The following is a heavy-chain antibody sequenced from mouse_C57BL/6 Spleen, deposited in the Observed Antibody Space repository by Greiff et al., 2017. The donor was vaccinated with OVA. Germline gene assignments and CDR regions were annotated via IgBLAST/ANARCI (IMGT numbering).Heavy chain of an antibody. CDR2: IYPRSGNT. Sequence: VHLVESGAELARPGASVKLSCKASGYTFTSYGISWVKQRTGQGLEWIGEIYPRSGNTYYNEKFKGKATLTADKSSSTAYMELRSLTSEDSAVYFCAREGHYYGSSYYAMDYWGQGTSVTVSS. J-gene: IGHJ4*01. CDR3: AREGHYYGSSYYAMDY. CDR1: GYTFTSYG. V-gene: IGHV1-81*01. D-gene: IGHD1-1*01.